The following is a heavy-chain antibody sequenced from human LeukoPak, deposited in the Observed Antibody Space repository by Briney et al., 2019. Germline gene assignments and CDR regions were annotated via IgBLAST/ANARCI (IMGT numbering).Heavy chain of an antibody. V-gene: IGHV1-18*01. CDR1: GYTFTSYG. Sequence: ASVKVSCKASGYTFTSYGISWVRQAPGQGLEWMGWISAYNGNTNYAQKLQGRVTMTTDTSTSTAYMELRSLRSDDTAVYYCARDTYYDSSGYSIDYWGQGTLVTVSS. J-gene: IGHJ4*02. CDR2: ISAYNGNT. D-gene: IGHD3-22*01. CDR3: ARDTYYDSSGYSIDY.